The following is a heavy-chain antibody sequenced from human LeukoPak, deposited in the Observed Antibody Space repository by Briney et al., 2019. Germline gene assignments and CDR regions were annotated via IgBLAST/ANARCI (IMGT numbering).Heavy chain of an antibody. J-gene: IGHJ4*02. CDR3: AREGLGIHDFDY. CDR2: IIPIFGTA. D-gene: IGHD7-27*01. V-gene: IGHV1-69*13. CDR1: GGTFSSYA. Sequence: SVKVSCKASGGTFSSYAISWVRQAPGQGLEWMGGIIPIFGTANYAQKFQGRVTITADESTGTAYMELSSLRSEATAVYYCAREGLGIHDFDYWGQGTLVTVPS.